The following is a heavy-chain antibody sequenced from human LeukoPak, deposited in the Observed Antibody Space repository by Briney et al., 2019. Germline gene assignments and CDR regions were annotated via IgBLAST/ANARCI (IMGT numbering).Heavy chain of an antibody. CDR3: ARMGPSYDFWSGYYNNYYYYMDV. Sequence: ASVKVSCKASGYTFTSYGISWVRQAPGQGLEWMGWISAYNGNTNYAQKLQGRVTTTTDTSTSTAYMELRSLRSDDTAVYYCARMGPSYDFWSGYYNNYYYYMDVWGKGTTVTVSS. CDR1: GYTFTSYG. CDR2: ISAYNGNT. J-gene: IGHJ6*03. V-gene: IGHV1-18*01. D-gene: IGHD3-3*01.